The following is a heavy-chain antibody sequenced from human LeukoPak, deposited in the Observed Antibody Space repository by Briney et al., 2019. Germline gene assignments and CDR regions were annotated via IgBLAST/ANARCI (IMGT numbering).Heavy chain of an antibody. Sequence: GRSLRLSCTASGFTFGDYAMSWVRQAPGKGLEGVGFIRSKAYGGTTEYAASVKGRFTISRDDSKSIAYLQMNSLKTEDTAVYYCTRDLGIAARPRPPDYWGQGTLVTVSS. CDR2: IRSKAYGGTT. J-gene: IGHJ4*02. D-gene: IGHD6-6*01. CDR3: TRDLGIAARPRPPDY. CDR1: GFTFGDYA. V-gene: IGHV3-49*04.